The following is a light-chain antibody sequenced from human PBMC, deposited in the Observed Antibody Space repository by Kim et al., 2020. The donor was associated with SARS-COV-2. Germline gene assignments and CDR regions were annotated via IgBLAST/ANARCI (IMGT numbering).Light chain of an antibody. Sequence: DIQMTQSPSTLSASVGDRVTITCRASQSISNWLAWYQQKPEKAPNVLIYDASSLESGVPSRFSGTGSGTEFTLTISSLQPDDFATYHCQQYKSNPWTFGQGTKVDIK. CDR2: DAS. V-gene: IGKV1-5*01. J-gene: IGKJ1*01. CDR1: QSISNW. CDR3: QQYKSNPWT.